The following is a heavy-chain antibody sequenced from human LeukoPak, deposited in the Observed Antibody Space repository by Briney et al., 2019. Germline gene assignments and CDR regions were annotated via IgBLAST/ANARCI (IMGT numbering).Heavy chain of an antibody. Sequence: ASVKVSCKASGYTFTSYGISWVRQAPGQGLEWMGWISAYNGNTNYAQKLQGRVTMTTDTSTSTAYMELRSLRSDDTAVYYCARDVTTVTTAHIKRFDPWGQGTLVTVSS. V-gene: IGHV1-18*01. CDR3: ARDVTTVTTAHIKRFDP. J-gene: IGHJ5*02. CDR1: GYTFTSYG. CDR2: ISAYNGNT. D-gene: IGHD4-17*01.